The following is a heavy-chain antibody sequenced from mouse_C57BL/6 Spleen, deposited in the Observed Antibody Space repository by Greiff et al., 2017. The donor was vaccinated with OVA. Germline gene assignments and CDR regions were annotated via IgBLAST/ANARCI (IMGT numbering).Heavy chain of an antibody. D-gene: IGHD2-3*01. V-gene: IGHV1-26*01. CDR3: ARYCDGYLIYYAMDY. J-gene: IGHJ4*01. Sequence: EVKLQESGPELVKPGASVKISCKASGYTFTDYYMNWVKQSHGKSLEWIGDINPNNGGTSYNQKFKGKATLTVDKSSSTAYMELRSLTSEDSAVYYCARYCDGYLIYYAMDYWGQGTSVTVSS. CDR2: INPNNGGT. CDR1: GYTFTDYY.